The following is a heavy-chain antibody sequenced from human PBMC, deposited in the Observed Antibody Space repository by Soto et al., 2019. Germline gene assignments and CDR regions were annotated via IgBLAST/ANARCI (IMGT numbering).Heavy chain of an antibody. CDR3: ARETRTAYSSSFRAVGVPYGMDV. Sequence: GGSLRLSCAASGFTFSSYGMHWVRQAPGKGLEWVAVIWYDGSNKYYADSVKGRFTISRDNSKNTLYLQMNSLRAEDTAVYYCARETRTAYSSSFRAVGVPYGMDVWGQGTTVTVSS. D-gene: IGHD6-6*01. J-gene: IGHJ6*02. CDR1: GFTFSSYG. CDR2: IWYDGSNK. V-gene: IGHV3-33*01.